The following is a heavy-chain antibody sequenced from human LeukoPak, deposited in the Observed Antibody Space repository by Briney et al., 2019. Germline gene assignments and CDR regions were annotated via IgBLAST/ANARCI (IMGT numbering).Heavy chain of an antibody. CDR1: GFTFRSYD. J-gene: IGHJ4*02. Sequence: TGGSLRLSCVASGFTFRSYDWFWVGHPTGKGLKWVSGFGTAGDTNYADSVKGRFTISRENAKNSLYLQMNSLRAGDTAVYYCAKNPVLLWFGEFTYFDYWGQGTLVTVSS. CDR2: FGTAGDT. CDR3: AKNPVLLWFGEFTYFDY. D-gene: IGHD3-10*01. V-gene: IGHV3-13*04.